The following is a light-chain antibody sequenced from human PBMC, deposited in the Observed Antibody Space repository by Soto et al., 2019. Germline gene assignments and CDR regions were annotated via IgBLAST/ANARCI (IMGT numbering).Light chain of an antibody. V-gene: IGLV4-69*01. CDR2: LNSDGSH. J-gene: IGLJ3*02. Sequence: QSVLTQSPSASASLGASVKLTCTLSSGHSNYAIAWHQQQPEKGPPYLMKLNSDGSHSKGDGIPDRFSGSTSGAERYLTISSLQSEDEADYYCQTWGTGPWVFGGRTQLTVL. CDR3: QTWGTGPWV. CDR1: SGHSNYA.